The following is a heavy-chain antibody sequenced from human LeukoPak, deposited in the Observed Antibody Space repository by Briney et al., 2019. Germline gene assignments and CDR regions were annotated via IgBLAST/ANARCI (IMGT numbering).Heavy chain of an antibody. D-gene: IGHD2-2*01. J-gene: IGHJ4*02. CDR2: ISYDGSNK. V-gene: IGHV3-30-3*01. CDR3: ARDRYQLLPFDY. Sequence: GGSLRLSCAASGFTFSSYAMHWVRQAPGKGLEWVAVISYDGSNKYYADSVKGRFTISRDNSKNTLYLQMNSLRAEDTAVYYCARDRYQLLPFDYWGQGTLSPSPQ. CDR1: GFTFSSYA.